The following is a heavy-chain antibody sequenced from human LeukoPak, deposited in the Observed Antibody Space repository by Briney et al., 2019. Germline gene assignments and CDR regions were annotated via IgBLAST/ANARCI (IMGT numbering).Heavy chain of an antibody. CDR2: MNPNSGNT. D-gene: IGHD3-10*01. CDR1: GYTFTSYD. Sequence: ASVKVSCTASGYTFTSYDINWVRQATGQGLEWMGWMNPNSGNTGYAQKFQGRVTMTRNTSISTAYMELSSLRSEDTAVYYCARVRGVRGQHLGYWGQGTLVTVSS. V-gene: IGHV1-8*01. J-gene: IGHJ4*02. CDR3: ARVRGVRGQHLGY.